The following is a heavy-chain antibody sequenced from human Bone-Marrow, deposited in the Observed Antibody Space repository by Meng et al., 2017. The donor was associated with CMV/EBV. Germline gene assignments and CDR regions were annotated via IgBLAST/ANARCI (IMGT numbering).Heavy chain of an antibody. D-gene: IGHD3-3*01. V-gene: IGHV1-2*02. CDR3: VRGIGDFWSNHNDAFDV. J-gene: IGHJ3*01. Sequence: ASVKVSCKASGFTLSAYYMHWVRQAPGQGPEWMGWLNPYSGATKYAQKFQGRVTMTGDTSISTAYLDLSWLGSDDTAVYYCVRGIGDFWSNHNDAFDVWGQGTMVTFSS. CDR2: LNPYSGAT. CDR1: GFTLSAYY.